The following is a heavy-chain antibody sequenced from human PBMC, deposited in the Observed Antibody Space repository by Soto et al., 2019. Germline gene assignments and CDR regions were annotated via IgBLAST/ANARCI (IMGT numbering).Heavy chain of an antibody. CDR1: GFSFSAQY. V-gene: IGHV3-11*01. Sequence: GGTLTLSFAASGFSFSAQYMTWMRQAPGKGLEWVSYISGSGNTIHYTYSVKGRFTVSRDKAKNSVYLQMNSLIAEDTAVYYFASDSYYYASHXWGQGTLVTVSX. CDR3: ASDSYYYASHX. D-gene: IGHD3-10*01. CDR2: ISGSGNTI. J-gene: IGHJ4*02.